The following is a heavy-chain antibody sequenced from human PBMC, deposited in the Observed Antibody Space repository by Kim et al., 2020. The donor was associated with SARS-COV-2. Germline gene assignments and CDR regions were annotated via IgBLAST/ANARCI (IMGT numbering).Heavy chain of an antibody. CDR3: AKVRGSGIYFYDN. V-gene: IGHV3-30*18. J-gene: IGHJ4*02. Sequence: GGSLRLSCAASGFTFNNYGMHWVRQAPGKGLEWVAVISYHGSNKYYTDSVKGRFTISRDNSKNTLYLQMNSLRAEDTAVYYCAKVRGSGIYFYDNWGQGTLVTVSS. CDR1: GFTFNNYG. D-gene: IGHD3-10*01. CDR2: ISYHGSNK.